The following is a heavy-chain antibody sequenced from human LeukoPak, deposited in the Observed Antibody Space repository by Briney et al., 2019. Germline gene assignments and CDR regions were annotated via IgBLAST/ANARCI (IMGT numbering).Heavy chain of an antibody. Sequence: XSXXXXPPGKGLEWIGYIYYSGSTNYNPSLKSRVTISVDTSKNQFSLKLSSVTAADTAVYYCARASDSLSFDYWGQGTLVTVSS. D-gene: IGHD2-15*01. CDR3: ARASDSLSFDY. V-gene: IGHV4-59*01. J-gene: IGHJ4*02. CDR2: IYYSGST.